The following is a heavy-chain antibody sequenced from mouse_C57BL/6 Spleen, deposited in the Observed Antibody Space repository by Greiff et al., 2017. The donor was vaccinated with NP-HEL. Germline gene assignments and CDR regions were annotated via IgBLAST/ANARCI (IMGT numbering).Heavy chain of an antibody. J-gene: IGHJ2*01. D-gene: IGHD1-1*01. V-gene: IGHV1-78*01. Sequence: VQLQQSDAELVKPGASVKISCKVSGYTFTDHTIHWMKQRPEQGLEWIGYIYPRDGSTKYNEKFKGKATLTADKSSSTAYMQLNSLTSEDSAVYFCARRLHYYGSSYGFDYWGQGTTLTVSS. CDR2: IYPRDGST. CDR3: ARRLHYYGSSYGFDY. CDR1: GYTFTDHT.